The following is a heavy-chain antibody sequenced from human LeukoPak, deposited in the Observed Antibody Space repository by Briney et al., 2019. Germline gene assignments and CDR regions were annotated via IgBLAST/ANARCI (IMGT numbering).Heavy chain of an antibody. CDR2: IIPILGIA. CDR3: ARVIRGPYYFDY. CDR1: GGTFSSYA. Sequence: SVKVSCKASGGTFSSYAISWVRQAPGQGLEWMGRIIPILGIANYAQKFQGRVTITADKSTSTAYMELSSLGSEDTAVYYCARVIRGPYYFDYWGQGTLVTVSS. D-gene: IGHD1-26*01. J-gene: IGHJ4*02. V-gene: IGHV1-69*04.